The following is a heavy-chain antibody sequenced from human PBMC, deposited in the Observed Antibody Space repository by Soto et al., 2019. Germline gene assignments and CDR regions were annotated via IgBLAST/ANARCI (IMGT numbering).Heavy chain of an antibody. V-gene: IGHV4-59*08. D-gene: IGHD3-10*01. Sequence: SETLCLTCTVSGGSISSYYWSWIRQPPGKGLEWIGYISYSGSTNYNPSLKSRVTISVDTSKNQFSLNLSSVTAADTAVYYCARAYSYSSGPAGSWGLRPLVPVFS. CDR3: ARAYSYSSGPAGS. J-gene: IGHJ1*01. CDR1: GGSISSYY. CDR2: ISYSGST.